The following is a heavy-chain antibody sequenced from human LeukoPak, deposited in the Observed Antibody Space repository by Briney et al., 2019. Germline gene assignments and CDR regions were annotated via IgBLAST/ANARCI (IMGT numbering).Heavy chain of an antibody. V-gene: IGHV3-53*01. J-gene: IGHJ4*02. CDR2: IYSGGST. Sequence: PGGSLRLSCAASGFTVSSNYMSWVRQAPGKGLERVSVIYSGGSTYYADSVKGRFTISRDNSKNTLYLQMNSLRAEDTAVYYCARGENGDYVLTTDYWGQGTLVTVSS. CDR3: ARGENGDYVLTTDY. D-gene: IGHD4-17*01. CDR1: GFTVSSNY.